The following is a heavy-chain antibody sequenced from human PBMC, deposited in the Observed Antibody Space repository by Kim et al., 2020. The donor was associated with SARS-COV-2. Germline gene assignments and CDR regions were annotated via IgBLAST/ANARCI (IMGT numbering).Heavy chain of an antibody. CDR1: GFTFSSYG. V-gene: IGHV3-33*01. Sequence: GGSLRLSCAASGFTFSSYGMHWVRQAPGKGLEWVAVIWYDGSNKYYADSVKGRFTISRDNSKNTLYLQMNSLRAEDTAVYYCARGAEEYSGSYYFDYWGQGTLVTVSS. J-gene: IGHJ4*02. CDR2: IWYDGSNK. D-gene: IGHD1-26*01. CDR3: ARGAEEYSGSYYFDY.